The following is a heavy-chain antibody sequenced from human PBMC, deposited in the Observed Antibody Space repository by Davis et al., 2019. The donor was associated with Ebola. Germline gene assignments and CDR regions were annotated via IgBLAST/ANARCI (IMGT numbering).Heavy chain of an antibody. CDR2: IDPSGENA. CDR3: ARAAGEQHFDY. CDR1: GDTFPTHY. V-gene: IGHV1-46*01. D-gene: IGHD1/OR15-1a*01. J-gene: IGHJ4*02. Sequence: ASVKVSCKESGDTFPTHYVHWVRQTPGQGFEWMGIIDPSGENANYTQRFQGRVTITKDTSTGTVYMELSSLRFEDTAIYFCARAAGEQHFDYWGQGTLVTVSS.